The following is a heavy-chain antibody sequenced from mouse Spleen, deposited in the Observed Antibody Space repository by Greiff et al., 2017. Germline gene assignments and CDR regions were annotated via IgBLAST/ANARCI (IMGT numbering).Heavy chain of an antibody. CDR1: GFTFSSYG. J-gene: IGHJ4*01. V-gene: IGHV5-6*01. CDR3: ARQGYDFPMDY. D-gene: IGHD2-4*01. CDR2: ISSGGSYT. Sequence: EVQGVESGGDLVKPGGSLKLSCAASGFTFSSYGMSWVRQTPDKRLEWVATISSGGSYTYYPDSVKGRFTISRDNAKNTLYLQMSSLKSEDTAMYYCARQGYDFPMDYWGQGTSVTVSS.